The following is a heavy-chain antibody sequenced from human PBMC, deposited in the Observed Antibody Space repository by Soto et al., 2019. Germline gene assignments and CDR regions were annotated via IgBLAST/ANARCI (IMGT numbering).Heavy chain of an antibody. J-gene: IGHJ5*02. CDR1: GYTFTNYP. CDR3: ARDPCSGGICYHNWFDP. D-gene: IGHD2-15*01. V-gene: IGHV1-3*04. Sequence: ASVKVSCKASGYTFTNYPMHWVRQAPGQRFEWMGWINTGNGNTKSSQKFQGRVTMTRDTPANTAYMELSSLTSEDTAVYYCARDPCSGGICYHNWFDPWGQGTLVTVSS. CDR2: INTGNGNT.